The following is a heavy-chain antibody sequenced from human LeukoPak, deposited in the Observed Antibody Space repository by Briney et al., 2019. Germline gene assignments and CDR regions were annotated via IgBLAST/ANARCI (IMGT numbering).Heavy chain of an antibody. Sequence: GRSLRLSCAASGFTFSSYGMHWVRQAPGKGLEWVAVISYDGSNKYYADSVKGRFTISRDNSKNTLYLQMNSLRAEDTAVYYCAKDRGSGSPLDYWGQGTLVTVSS. V-gene: IGHV3-30*18. CDR1: GFTFSSYG. CDR3: AKDRGSGSPLDY. D-gene: IGHD3-10*01. J-gene: IGHJ4*02. CDR2: ISYDGSNK.